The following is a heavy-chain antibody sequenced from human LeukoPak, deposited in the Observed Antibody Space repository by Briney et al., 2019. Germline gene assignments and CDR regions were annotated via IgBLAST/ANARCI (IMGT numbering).Heavy chain of an antibody. Sequence: SQTLSLTCAVSGGSISSGGYSWSWIRQPPGKGLEWIGYIYHSGSTYYNPSLKSRVTISVDTSKNQFSLKVSSVTAADTAVYYCARQMRLRDYFDYWGQGTLVTVSS. D-gene: IGHD4-17*01. CDR2: IYHSGST. CDR3: ARQMRLRDYFDY. V-gene: IGHV4-30-2*03. J-gene: IGHJ4*02. CDR1: GGSISSGGYS.